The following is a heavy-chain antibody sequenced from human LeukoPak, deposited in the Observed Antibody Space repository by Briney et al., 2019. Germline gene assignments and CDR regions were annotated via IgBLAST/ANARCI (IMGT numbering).Heavy chain of an antibody. CDR2: IYYSGST. J-gene: IGHJ4*02. D-gene: IGHD2-15*01. CDR1: GGSISGYY. Sequence: SETLSLTCTVSGGSISGYYWSWIRQSPGKGLEWIGYIYYSGSTNYKPSLKSRVTISVDTSKNQFSPKLSSVTAADTAVYYCARGTRVIVVVVAVGGSYFDYWGQGALVTVSS. V-gene: IGHV4-59*12. CDR3: ARGTRVIVVVVAVGGSYFDY.